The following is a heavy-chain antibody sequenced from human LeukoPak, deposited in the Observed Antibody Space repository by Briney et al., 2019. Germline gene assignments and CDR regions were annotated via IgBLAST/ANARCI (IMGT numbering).Heavy chain of an antibody. CDR1: GGSIYGSSYY. J-gene: IGHJ6*03. V-gene: IGHV4-61*02. CDR2: IYTSGST. CDR3: ARSITIFGVVIARDYYMDV. Sequence: TLSLTCTVSGGSIYGSSYYWSWIRQSAGKGLEWIGRIYTSGSTNYNPSLKSRVTISVDTSKNQFSLELSSVTAADTAVYYCARSITIFGVVIARDYYMDVWGKGTTVTVSS. D-gene: IGHD3-3*01.